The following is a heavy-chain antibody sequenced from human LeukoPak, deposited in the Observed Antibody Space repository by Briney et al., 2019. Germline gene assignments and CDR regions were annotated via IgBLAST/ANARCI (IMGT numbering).Heavy chain of an antibody. CDR1: GGSFSGYY. J-gene: IGHJ2*01. D-gene: IGHD6-19*01. CDR3: ARGSSSGWYGYFDL. Sequence: SETLSLTCAVYGGSFSGYYWSWIRQPPGKGLEWIGEINHSGSTNYNPSLKSRVTISVDTSKNQFSLKLSSVTAAYTAVYYCARGSSSGWYGYFDLWGRGTLVTVSS. CDR2: INHSGST. V-gene: IGHV4-34*01.